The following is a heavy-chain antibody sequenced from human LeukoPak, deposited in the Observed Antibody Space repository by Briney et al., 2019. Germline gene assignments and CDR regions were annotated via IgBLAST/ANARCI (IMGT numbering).Heavy chain of an antibody. J-gene: IGHJ4*02. CDR1: GFTFSSYA. Sequence: PGGSLRLSCAASGFTFSSYAMSWVRQAPGKGLEWVSAISGSGGSTYYADSVKGRFTISRDNSKNTLYLQMNSLRAEDTAVYYCAKGDHDSSGYYYTTFDYWGQGTLVTVSS. CDR2: ISGSGGST. V-gene: IGHV3-23*01. D-gene: IGHD3-22*01. CDR3: AKGDHDSSGYYYTTFDY.